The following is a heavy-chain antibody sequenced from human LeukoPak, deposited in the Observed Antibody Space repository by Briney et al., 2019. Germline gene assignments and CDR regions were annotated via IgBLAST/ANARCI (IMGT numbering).Heavy chain of an antibody. CDR3: ANRAMVRGYGQYYFDY. Sequence: SETLSLTCAVYGGSFSGYYWSWIRQPPGKGLEWIGEINHSGSTNYNPSLKSRVTIPVDTSKNQFSLKLSSVTAADTAVYYCANRAMVRGYGQYYFDYWGQGTLVTVSS. V-gene: IGHV4-34*01. CDR2: INHSGST. J-gene: IGHJ4*02. CDR1: GGSFSGYY. D-gene: IGHD3-10*01.